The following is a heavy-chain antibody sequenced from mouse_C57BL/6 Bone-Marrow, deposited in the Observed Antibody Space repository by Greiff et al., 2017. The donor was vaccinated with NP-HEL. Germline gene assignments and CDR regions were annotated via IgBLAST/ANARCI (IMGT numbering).Heavy chain of an antibody. Sequence: VKQSCKASGYTFTSYGISWVKQRTGQGLEWIGEIYPRSGNTYYNEKFKGKATLTADKSSSTAYMELRSLTSEDSAVYFCARERGTLAWFAYWGQGTLVTVSA. CDR3: ARERGTLAWFAY. CDR1: GYTFTSYG. V-gene: IGHV1-81*01. D-gene: IGHD2-14*01. CDR2: IYPRSGNT. J-gene: IGHJ3*01.